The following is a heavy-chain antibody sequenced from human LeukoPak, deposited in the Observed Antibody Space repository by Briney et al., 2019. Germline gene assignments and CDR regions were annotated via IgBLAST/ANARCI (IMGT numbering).Heavy chain of an antibody. CDR1: GGTFSSYA. D-gene: IGHD4-17*01. J-gene: IGHJ4*02. Sequence: GASVKVSCKASGGTFSSYAISWVRQAPGQGLEWMGGIIPIFGTANYSQKFQGRVTITADESTSTAYMELSSLRSEDTAVYYCASARDYGDFTYWGQGTLVTVSS. CDR2: IIPIFGTA. CDR3: ASARDYGDFTY. V-gene: IGHV1-69*13.